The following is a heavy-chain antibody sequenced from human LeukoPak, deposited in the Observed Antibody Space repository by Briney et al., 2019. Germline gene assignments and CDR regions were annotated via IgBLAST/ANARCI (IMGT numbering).Heavy chain of an antibody. J-gene: IGHJ6*02. Sequence: GGSLRLSCAASGFTFSSYWMHWVRQAPGKGLVWFSRINSDGSSTSYADSVKGRFTISRDNAKNTLYLQMNSLRAEDTAVYYCAREGVWRQQLVDYYYGMDVWGQGTTVTVSS. CDR2: INSDGSST. D-gene: IGHD6-13*01. V-gene: IGHV3-74*01. CDR1: GFTFSSYW. CDR3: AREGVWRQQLVDYYYGMDV.